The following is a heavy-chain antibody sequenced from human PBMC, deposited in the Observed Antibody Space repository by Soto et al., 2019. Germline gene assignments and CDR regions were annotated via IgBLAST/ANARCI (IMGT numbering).Heavy chain of an antibody. CDR2: IYPGDSDT. D-gene: IGHD6-19*01. Sequence: HGESLKISCKGSGYSFTSYWIGWVRQMPGKGLEWMGIIYPGDSDTNYNPSLKSRVTISVDTSKNQFSLKLSSVTAADTAVYYCARGSSGWYYYGMDVWGQGTTVTVSS. CDR1: GYSFTSYW. V-gene: IGHV5-51*01. J-gene: IGHJ6*02. CDR3: ARGSSGWYYYGMDV.